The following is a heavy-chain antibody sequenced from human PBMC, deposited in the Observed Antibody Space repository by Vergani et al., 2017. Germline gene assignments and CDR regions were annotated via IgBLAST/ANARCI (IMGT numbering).Heavy chain of an antibody. V-gene: IGHV3-64*01. CDR2: ISRDGGDT. J-gene: IGHJ3*02. Sequence: EVNLVESGGGLVQPGGSLSLSCAASGFTFRNYIMHWVRQTPGRGLEYVSGISRDGGDTYHANAVRGRFTISRDNSKHTLFLHMNSLRPEDTAVYYCAKVGRSEGAGTLGAFDMWGQGTMVTVSS. D-gene: IGHD6-19*01. CDR1: GFTFRNYI. CDR3: AKVGRSEGAGTLGAFDM.